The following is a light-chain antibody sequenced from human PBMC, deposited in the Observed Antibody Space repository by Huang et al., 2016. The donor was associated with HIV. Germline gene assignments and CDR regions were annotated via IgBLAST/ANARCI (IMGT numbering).Light chain of an antibody. CDR1: QSVSSY. Sequence: EIVMTQSAATLSVSPGERATLSCRASQSVSSYLAWYQQKPGQAPRRLIYAESTRATGIPASFSGSGSGTEFTLTISSLQSEDFAVYYCQQYNNWPRTFGQGTKVEIK. CDR2: AES. V-gene: IGKV3-15*01. J-gene: IGKJ1*01. CDR3: QQYNNWPRT.